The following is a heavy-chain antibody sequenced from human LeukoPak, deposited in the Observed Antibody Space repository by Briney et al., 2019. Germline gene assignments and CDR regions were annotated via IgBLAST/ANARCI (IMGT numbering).Heavy chain of an antibody. CDR1: GFTFNNYG. Sequence: GGSLRLSCAGSGFTFNNYGIHWVRQAPGKGLEWVSEISSSSSTMFYADSVKGRFTISRDNSKNSLYLQMNSLRTEDTALYYCAKDIDSSGWPDYWGQGTLVTVSS. D-gene: IGHD6-19*01. CDR2: ISSSSSTM. V-gene: IGHV3-48*04. CDR3: AKDIDSSGWPDY. J-gene: IGHJ4*02.